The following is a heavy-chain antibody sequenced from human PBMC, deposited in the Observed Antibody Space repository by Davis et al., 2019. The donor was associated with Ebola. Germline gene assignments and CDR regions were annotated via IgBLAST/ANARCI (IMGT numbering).Heavy chain of an antibody. D-gene: IGHD6-13*01. CDR1: GGSISSYY. J-gene: IGHJ4*02. CDR2: IYYSGST. V-gene: IGHV4-59*01. CDR3: ARDQAAAGV. Sequence: GSLRLSCTVSGGSISSYYWSWIRQPPGKGLEWIGYIYYSGSTNYNPSLKSRVTISVDTSKNQFSLKLSSVTAADTAVYYCARDQAAAGVWGQGTLVTVSS.